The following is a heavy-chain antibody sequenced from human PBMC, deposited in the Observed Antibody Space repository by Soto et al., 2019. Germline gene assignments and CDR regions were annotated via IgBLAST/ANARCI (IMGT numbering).Heavy chain of an antibody. CDR2: IHPGDSDT. D-gene: IGHD2-2*01. CDR3: ARCSTGEFDP. V-gene: IGHV5-51*01. J-gene: IGHJ5*02. Sequence: PXESLKLSCKCSGYSFTSYWIGLVRQMPGKGLEWMGIIHPGDSDTRYSPSFQGQVTISADKSISTAYLQWSSLKASDTAMYYCARCSTGEFDPWGQGTLVTAPQ. CDR1: GYSFTSYW.